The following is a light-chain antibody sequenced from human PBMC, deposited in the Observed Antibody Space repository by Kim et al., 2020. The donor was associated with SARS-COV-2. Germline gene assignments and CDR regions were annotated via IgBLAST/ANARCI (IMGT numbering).Light chain of an antibody. Sequence: DIQMTQSPSSLSASVGDRVTITCQASQDISSNVNWYQHKPGKPPKLLIYDASNLETGVPSRFSGSGSETDFTFTISSLQPEDFATYYCQQYHNLPPLTFGGGTKVDIK. CDR2: DAS. V-gene: IGKV1-33*01. J-gene: IGKJ4*01. CDR1: QDISSN. CDR3: QQYHNLPPLT.